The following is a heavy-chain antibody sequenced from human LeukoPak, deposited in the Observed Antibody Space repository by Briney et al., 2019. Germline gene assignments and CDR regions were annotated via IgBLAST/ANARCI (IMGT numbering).Heavy chain of an antibody. CDR1: GYTFTGYY. CDR3: ARGVNTYLWFGGDYMDV. Sequence: ASVKVSCKASGYTFTGYYMHWVRQAPGQGLEWMGWMNPNSGNTGYAQKFQGRVTITRNTSISTAYMELSSLRSEDTAVYYCARGVNTYLWFGGDYMDVWGKGSTVTVSS. CDR2: MNPNSGNT. J-gene: IGHJ6*03. V-gene: IGHV1-8*03. D-gene: IGHD3-16*01.